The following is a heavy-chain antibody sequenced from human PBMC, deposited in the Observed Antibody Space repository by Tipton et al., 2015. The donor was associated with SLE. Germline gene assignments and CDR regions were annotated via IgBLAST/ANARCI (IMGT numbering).Heavy chain of an antibody. CDR2: IIPIFGTA. CDR1: GGTFSSYA. J-gene: IGHJ6*02. CDR3: ARGPPIFGVAQYGMDV. Sequence: QLVQSGAEVKKPGSSVKVSCKASGGTFSSYAINWVRQAPGQGLEWMGGIIPIFGTANYAQKFQGRVTITTDESTSTAYMELSSRRSEDTAVYYCARGPPIFGVAQYGMDVWGQGTTVTVSS. D-gene: IGHD3-3*01. V-gene: IGHV1-69*05.